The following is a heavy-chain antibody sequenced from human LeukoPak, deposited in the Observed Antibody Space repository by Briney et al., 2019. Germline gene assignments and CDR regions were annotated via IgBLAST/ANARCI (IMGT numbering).Heavy chain of an antibody. V-gene: IGHV4-34*12. CDR3: ATQILLCHYY. Sequence: SETLSLTCAVYGGTFSGYYWSWIRQPPGKGLEWIGTIFYSGSTYYNPSLKSRITMSVDTSKNQFSLNLSSVTAADTAVYYCATQILLCHYYWGQGTLVTVSS. J-gene: IGHJ4*02. CDR2: IFYSGST. CDR1: GGTFSGYY. D-gene: IGHD2-8*02.